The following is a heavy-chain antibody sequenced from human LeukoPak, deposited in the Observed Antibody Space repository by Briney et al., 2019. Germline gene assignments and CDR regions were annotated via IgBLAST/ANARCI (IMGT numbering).Heavy chain of an antibody. J-gene: IGHJ4*02. V-gene: IGHV3-7*01. CDR1: GFVFSNSW. Sequence: PGGSLRLSCAASGFVFSNSWMGCVRLAPGKGLEWVANIKEDGSETYYVDSVKGRFTISRDNAKNSLDLQMNSLRDEDTAVYYCARRKEVQTTFDYWGRGTLVTVSS. D-gene: IGHD4/OR15-4a*01. CDR2: IKEDGSET. CDR3: ARRKEVQTTFDY.